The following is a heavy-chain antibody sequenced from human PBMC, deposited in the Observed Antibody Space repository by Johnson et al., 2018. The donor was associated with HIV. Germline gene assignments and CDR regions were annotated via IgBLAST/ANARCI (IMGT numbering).Heavy chain of an antibody. D-gene: IGHD2-15*01. CDR1: GFTFSNAW. J-gene: IGHJ3*02. CDR2: ISYNGDGK. CDR3: ARGRKDMEAADGLDNDGLDM. V-gene: IGHV3-30*03. Sequence: QVQLVESGGGLVKPGGSLRLSCAASGFTFSNAWMNWVRQAPGKGLQWVGVISYNGDGKYYGDSVKGRFTISRDTSKSTVSLQMDSLTIDDTAIYYCARGRKDMEAADGLDNDGLDMWGQGTLVTVSS.